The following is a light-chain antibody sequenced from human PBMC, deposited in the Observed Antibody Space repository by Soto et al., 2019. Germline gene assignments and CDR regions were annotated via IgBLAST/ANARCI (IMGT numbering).Light chain of an antibody. CDR3: QQYDKWPPRT. CDR1: QSVSSN. CDR2: GVY. J-gene: IGKJ1*01. V-gene: IGKV3D-15*01. Sequence: EIVMTQSPTILSVSQGERATLSCRASQSVSSNLAWYQQKPGQPPSLLMSGVYTRAPRTAARFSGSGSGTEFSLTISSLQSEDSAVYYCQQYDKWPPRTFGQGTKVEIK.